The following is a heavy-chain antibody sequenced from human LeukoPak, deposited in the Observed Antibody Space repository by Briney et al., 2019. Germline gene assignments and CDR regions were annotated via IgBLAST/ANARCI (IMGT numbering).Heavy chain of an antibody. V-gene: IGHV3-30*02. CDR3: ARDFHRRLYDSSGYYLY. CDR1: GFTFSSSG. D-gene: IGHD3-22*01. J-gene: IGHJ4*02. Sequence: SGGSLRLSCAASGFTFSSSGMHWVRQAPGEGLEWVAFIRFDGSTKYYADSVKGRFTISRDNAKNSLYLQMNSLRAEDTAVYYCARDFHRRLYDSSGYYLYWGQGTLVTVSS. CDR2: IRFDGSTK.